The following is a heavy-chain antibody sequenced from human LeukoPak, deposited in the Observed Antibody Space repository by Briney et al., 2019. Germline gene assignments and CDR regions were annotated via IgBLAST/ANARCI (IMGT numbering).Heavy chain of an antibody. Sequence: GGSLRLSCAASGFTFSSYAMHWVRQAPSKGLEWVAVISYDGSNKYYADSVKGRFTISRDNSKNTLYLQMNSLRAEDTAVYYCARDRGSYSYYYYGMDVWGQGTTVTVSS. CDR1: GFTFSSYA. D-gene: IGHD1-26*01. J-gene: IGHJ6*02. CDR3: ARDRGSYSYYYYGMDV. CDR2: ISYDGSNK. V-gene: IGHV3-30-3*01.